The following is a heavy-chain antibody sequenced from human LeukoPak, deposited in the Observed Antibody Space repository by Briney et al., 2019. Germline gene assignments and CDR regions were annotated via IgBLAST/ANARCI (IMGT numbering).Heavy chain of an antibody. CDR2: VFYSGST. D-gene: IGHD3-22*01. Sequence: SETLSLTCTVSGGSISNYYWSWIRQPPGKGLEWIGYVFYSGSTNYNPSLRSRVTISVDTSKNQFSLKLSSVTAADTAVYYCARDEEYYDSSRAFDIWGQGTMVTVSS. CDR1: GGSISNYY. V-gene: IGHV4-59*01. J-gene: IGHJ3*02. CDR3: ARDEEYYDSSRAFDI.